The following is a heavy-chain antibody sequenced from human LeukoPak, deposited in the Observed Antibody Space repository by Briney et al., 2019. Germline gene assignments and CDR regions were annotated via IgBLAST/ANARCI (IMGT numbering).Heavy chain of an antibody. V-gene: IGHV3-30*04. CDR2: ISSDGITK. J-gene: IGHJ3*01. CDR1: GFPFSSSH. CDR3: ATITTIVVISGGAFDV. D-gene: IGHD3-22*01. Sequence: GGSLRLSCAASGFPFSSSHMQWVRQAPGKGLEWVALISSDGITKHYADSVKCRFTISRDNSKNTLYLQMNSLRPEDTAVYFCATITTIVVISGGAFDVWGQGTMVTVSS.